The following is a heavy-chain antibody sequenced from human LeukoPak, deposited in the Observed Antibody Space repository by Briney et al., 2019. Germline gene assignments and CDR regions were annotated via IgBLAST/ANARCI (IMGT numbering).Heavy chain of an antibody. Sequence: ASVKVSCKASGYTFTSYGISWVRQAPGQGLEWMGRIIPIFGIANYAQKFQGRVTITADKSTSTAYMELSSLRSEDTAVYYCASKVHCSSTSCNKGAFDIWGQGTMVTVSS. CDR3: ASKVHCSSTSCNKGAFDI. CDR2: IIPIFGIA. D-gene: IGHD2-2*01. J-gene: IGHJ3*02. V-gene: IGHV1-69*04. CDR1: GYTFTSYG.